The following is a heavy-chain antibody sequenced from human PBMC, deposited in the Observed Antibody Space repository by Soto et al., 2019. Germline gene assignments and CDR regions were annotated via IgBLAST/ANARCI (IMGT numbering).Heavy chain of an antibody. CDR3: ARGGSLYWYFDL. CDR1: GYTFTSYG. V-gene: IGHV1-18*01. Sequence: ASVKVSRKASGYTFTSYGISWVRQAPGQRLEWMGWINAYNGNTKYAQKLQGRVTMTRDTSASTAYMELSSLRSEDTAVYYCARGGSLYWYFDLWGRGTLVTVSS. CDR2: INAYNGNT. D-gene: IGHD1-26*01. J-gene: IGHJ2*01.